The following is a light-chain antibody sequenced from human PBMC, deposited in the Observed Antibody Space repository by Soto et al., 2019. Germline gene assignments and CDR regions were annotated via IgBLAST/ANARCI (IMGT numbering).Light chain of an antibody. CDR3: QSYDSSLSAVV. CDR2: GNN. Sequence: QSVLTQPPSVSGAPGQRVTISCTGSSSNIGAGYDVHWYQQLPGTAPKLLIYGNNNRPSGVPDRFSGSKSGTSASLAITGLQAEDEADYYCQSYDSSLSAVVFGGGTKLTVL. CDR1: SSNIGAGYD. V-gene: IGLV1-40*01. J-gene: IGLJ2*01.